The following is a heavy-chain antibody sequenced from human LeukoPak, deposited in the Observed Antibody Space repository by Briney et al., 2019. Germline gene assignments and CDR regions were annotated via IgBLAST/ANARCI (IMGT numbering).Heavy chain of an antibody. Sequence: GGSLRLSCSASGLSFNTYAMSWVRQAPGKGLEWVSGISASGAGTYYADSVKGRFTISRDNSKNTLYLQMNSLRAEDTAVYYCAKGGGYYDSSGGYFDYWGQGTLVTVSS. CDR2: ISASGAGT. CDR1: GLSFNTYA. V-gene: IGHV3-23*01. CDR3: AKGGGYYDSSGGYFDY. D-gene: IGHD3-22*01. J-gene: IGHJ4*02.